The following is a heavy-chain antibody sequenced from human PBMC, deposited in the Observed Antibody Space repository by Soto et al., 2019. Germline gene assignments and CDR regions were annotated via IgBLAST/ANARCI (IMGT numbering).Heavy chain of an antibody. Sequence: SETLSLTCTVSGASISDNNYYWGWVRQPPGKGLEWIGNIYYSETTYYNPSLKSRVTISADTSKDQVSLKVTSVTAADTAVYYCARLAAYDFWRGGNWLDTWGQGILVTVSS. V-gene: IGHV4-39*01. J-gene: IGHJ5*02. D-gene: IGHD3-3*01. CDR1: GASISDNNYY. CDR3: ARLAAYDFWRGGNWLDT. CDR2: IYYSETT.